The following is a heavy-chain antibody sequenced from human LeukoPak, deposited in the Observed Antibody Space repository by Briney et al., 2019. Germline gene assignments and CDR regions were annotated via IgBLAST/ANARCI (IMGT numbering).Heavy chain of an antibody. CDR3: ARDAPELLSPFDY. Sequence: PSETLSPTCTVSGGSISSSSYYWGWIRQPPGKGLEWIGSIYYSGSTYYNPSLKSRVTISVDTSKNQFSLKLSSVTAADTAVYYCARDAPELLSPFDYWGQGTLVTVSS. D-gene: IGHD1-26*01. J-gene: IGHJ4*02. CDR1: GGSISSSSYY. V-gene: IGHV4-39*07. CDR2: IYYSGST.